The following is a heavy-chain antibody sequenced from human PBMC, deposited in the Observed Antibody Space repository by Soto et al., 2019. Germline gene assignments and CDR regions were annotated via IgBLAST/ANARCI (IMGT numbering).Heavy chain of an antibody. Sequence: QVHLVQSGAELKQPGSSVTVSCKASGGTFNTYTFSWVRQVPGQGLEWMGSVLPILGSINYAPEFQGRLSIPADQSSTTVYMELSSLTSQDTATYYCGRIPRYSFPTSDPLDNWGQGTLVTVSS. J-gene: IGHJ4*02. D-gene: IGHD3-16*02. V-gene: IGHV1-69*08. CDR1: GGTFNTYT. CDR2: VLPILGSI. CDR3: GRIPRYSFPTSDPLDN.